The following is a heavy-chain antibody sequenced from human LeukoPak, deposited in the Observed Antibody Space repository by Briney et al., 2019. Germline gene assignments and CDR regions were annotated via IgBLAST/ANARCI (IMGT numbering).Heavy chain of an antibody. CDR1: GGSISSYY. V-gene: IGHV4-59*08. D-gene: IGHD6-19*01. CDR2: IHYSGST. CDR3: AGSGWSFDAFDF. J-gene: IGHJ3*01. Sequence: SETLSLTCTVSGGSISSYYWSWIRQPPGKGLEWIGYIHYSGSTNYSPSLKSRVTVSVDTSKNRFSLRLSSLTAADTAVYFCAGSGWSFDAFDFWGQGTMVTVSS.